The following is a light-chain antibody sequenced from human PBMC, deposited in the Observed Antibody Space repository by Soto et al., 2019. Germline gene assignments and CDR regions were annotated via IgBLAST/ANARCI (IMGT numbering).Light chain of an antibody. Sequence: QSVLTQPPSASGTPGQRVTISCSGSSSNIGINYVYWYQQLPGTAPKLLIYRNNQRPSGVPDRFSGSKSGTSASLAISGLXXXXXXXXYXAAWDDSLSSPVFGGGTKLTVL. J-gene: IGLJ3*02. CDR1: SSNIGINY. CDR3: AAWDDSLSSPV. V-gene: IGLV1-47*01. CDR2: RNN.